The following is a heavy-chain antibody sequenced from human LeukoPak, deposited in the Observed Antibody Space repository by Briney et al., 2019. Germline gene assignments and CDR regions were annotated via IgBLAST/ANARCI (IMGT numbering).Heavy chain of an antibody. J-gene: IGHJ4*02. Sequence: SQTLSLTCAISGNSVSSNSAAWNWIRQSPSRGLEWLGRTYYRSKWYNDYAVSVKSRITINPDTSKNQFSLQLNSVTPEDTAVYYCAREETTYSGYDREFDYWGQGTLVTVSS. V-gene: IGHV6-1*01. D-gene: IGHD5-12*01. CDR1: GNSVSSNSAA. CDR2: TYYRSKWYN. CDR3: AREETTYSGYDREFDY.